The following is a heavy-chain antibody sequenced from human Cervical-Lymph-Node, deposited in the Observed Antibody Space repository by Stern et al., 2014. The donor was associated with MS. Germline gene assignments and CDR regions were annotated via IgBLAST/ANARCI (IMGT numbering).Heavy chain of an antibody. CDR1: GYTFTSYA. V-gene: IGHV1-3*01. CDR2: INAGNGNT. J-gene: IGHJ4*02. Sequence: QVQLVQSGAEVKKPGASVKVSCKASGYTFTSYAMHWVRQAPGQRLEWMGWINAGNGNTKYSQKFQGRVTITRDTSASTAYMELSSLRSEDTAVYYCARDRRYSGYDLPFDYWGQGTLVTVSS. CDR3: ARDRRYSGYDLPFDY. D-gene: IGHD5-12*01.